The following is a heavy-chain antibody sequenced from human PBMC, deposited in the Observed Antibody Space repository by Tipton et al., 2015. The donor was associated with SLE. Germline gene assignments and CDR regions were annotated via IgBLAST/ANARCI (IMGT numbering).Heavy chain of an antibody. CDR1: GGSISSSSHY. D-gene: IGHD2/OR15-2a*01. V-gene: IGHV4-61*05. J-gene: IGHJ4*02. CDR2: IYYSGST. Sequence: TLSLTCTASGGSISSSSHYWSWIRQPPGKGLEWIGYIYYSGSTNYNPSPKSRITISVDTSKNQFSLKLSSVTAADTAVYYCASILLGQFDYWGQGTLVTVSS. CDR3: ASILLGQFDY.